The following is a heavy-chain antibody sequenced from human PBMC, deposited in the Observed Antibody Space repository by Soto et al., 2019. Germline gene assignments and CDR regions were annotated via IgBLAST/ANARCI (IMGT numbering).Heavy chain of an antibody. J-gene: IGHJ4*02. Sequence: QVQLQQWGAGLLKPSEILSLTCAVYGGSFSGYYWSWIRQPPGKGLEWIGEINHSGSTNYNPSLKSRVTISVDTSKNQFSLKLSSVTAADTAVYYCARLYPPLRGSSWLDYWGQGTLVTVSS. D-gene: IGHD6-13*01. CDR2: INHSGST. CDR3: ARLYPPLRGSSWLDY. CDR1: GGSFSGYY. V-gene: IGHV4-34*01.